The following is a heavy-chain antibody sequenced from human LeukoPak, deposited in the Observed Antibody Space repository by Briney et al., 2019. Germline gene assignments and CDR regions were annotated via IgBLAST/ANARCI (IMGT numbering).Heavy chain of an antibody. CDR3: ARDMGGSSYYSDY. CDR2: IIPIFGTA. D-gene: IGHD1-26*01. J-gene: IGHJ4*01. Sequence: ASVTVSCKASGGTFSSYPISWVREAPGQGLDWMGGIIPIFGTANYAQKFQGRVTITADESTSTAYMELSSLSSEATAVSSSARDMGGSSYYSDYWNHRTVVTVSS. V-gene: IGHV1-69*13. CDR1: GGTFSSYP.